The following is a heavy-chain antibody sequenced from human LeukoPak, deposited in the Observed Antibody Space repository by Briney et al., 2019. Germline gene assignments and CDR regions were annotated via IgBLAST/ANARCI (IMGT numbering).Heavy chain of an antibody. CDR2: INPNSGGT. J-gene: IGHJ6*02. V-gene: IGHV1-2*04. Sequence: GASVKVSCKASGYTFTGYYMHWVRQAPGQGLEWMGWINPNSGGTNYAQKFQGWVTMTRDTSISTAYMELSRLRSDATAVYYCARDLGCSSTSCPTDYGMDVWGQGTTVTVSS. CDR1: GYTFTGYY. D-gene: IGHD2-2*01. CDR3: ARDLGCSSTSCPTDYGMDV.